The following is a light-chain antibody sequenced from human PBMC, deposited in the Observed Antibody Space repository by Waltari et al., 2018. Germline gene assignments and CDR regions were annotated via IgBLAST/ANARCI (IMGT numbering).Light chain of an antibody. Sequence: EIVLTQSPGTLSLSRGERATLSCRASQSVSSSYLAWYQQKPGQAPRLLIYGASTRATGIPDRFSGSGSGTDFTLTISRLEPEDFAVYHCQQYNSSPYTFGQGTKLEIK. J-gene: IGKJ2*01. CDR1: QSVSSSY. CDR2: GAS. V-gene: IGKV3-20*01. CDR3: QQYNSSPYT.